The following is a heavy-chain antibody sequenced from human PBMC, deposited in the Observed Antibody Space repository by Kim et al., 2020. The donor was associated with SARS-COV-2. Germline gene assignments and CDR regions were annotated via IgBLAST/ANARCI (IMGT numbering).Heavy chain of an antibody. CDR3: ARGDTIFGVVINAFDI. Sequence: LKRRVTISVEKSKNTFSLKLSSVTAADTAVYYCARGDTIFGVVINAFDIWGQGTMVTVSS. J-gene: IGHJ3*02. V-gene: IGHV4-31*02. D-gene: IGHD3-3*01.